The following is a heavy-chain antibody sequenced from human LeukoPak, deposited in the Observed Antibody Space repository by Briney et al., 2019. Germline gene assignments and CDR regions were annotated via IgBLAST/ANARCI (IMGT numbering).Heavy chain of an antibody. CDR3: ARDGTLPDY. CDR2: IDSDGGGA. D-gene: IGHD1-26*01. CDR1: GFTFSSDW. Sequence: PGGPLRLSCAASGFTFSSDWMHWVRQAPGKGLVWVSRIDSDGGGAIYADSVKGRFTISRDNAKNTLYLQMNSLRAEGTAVYYCARDGTLPDYWGQGTLVTVSS. V-gene: IGHV3-74*01. J-gene: IGHJ4*02.